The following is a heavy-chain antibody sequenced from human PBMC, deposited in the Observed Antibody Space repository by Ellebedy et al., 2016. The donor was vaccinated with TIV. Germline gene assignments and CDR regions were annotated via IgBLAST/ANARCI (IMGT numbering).Heavy chain of an antibody. J-gene: IGHJ3*02. CDR1: GFTFSSHW. V-gene: IGHV3-9*03. Sequence: SLKISCAASGFTFSSHWMTWVRQAPGKGLEWVSGISWNSGSIGYADSVKGRFTISRDNAKNSLYLQMNSLRAEDMALYYCAKDIGRVIRGPEHAFDIWGQGTMVTVSS. D-gene: IGHD1-14*01. CDR2: ISWNSGSI. CDR3: AKDIGRVIRGPEHAFDI.